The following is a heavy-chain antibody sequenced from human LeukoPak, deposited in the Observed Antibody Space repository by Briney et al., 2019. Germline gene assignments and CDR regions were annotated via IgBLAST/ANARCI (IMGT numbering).Heavy chain of an antibody. CDR3: ARNFGGGDSSGPYY. D-gene: IGHD3-22*01. Sequence: GGSLRLSCAASGFTFSSYWMHWVRQAPGKGLVWVSRINSDGSSTRYADSVKGRFTISRDNAKNTLYLQVNSLRAEDTALYYCARNFGGGDSSGPYYWGQGTLVTVSS. V-gene: IGHV3-74*01. J-gene: IGHJ4*02. CDR2: INSDGSST. CDR1: GFTFSSYW.